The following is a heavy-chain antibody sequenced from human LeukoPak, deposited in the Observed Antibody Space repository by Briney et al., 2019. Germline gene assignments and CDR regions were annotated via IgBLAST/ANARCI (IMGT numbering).Heavy chain of an antibody. V-gene: IGHV3-23*01. D-gene: IGHD3-16*02. CDR3: ARLYDYVWGSYRTYADY. J-gene: IGHJ4*02. Sequence: GGSLRLSCAASGFTFSSYAMSWVRQAPGKGLEWVSAISGSGGSTYYADSVKGRFTISRDNSKNTLYLQMNSLRAEDTAVYNCARLYDYVWGSYRTYADYWGQGTLVTVSS. CDR1: GFTFSSYA. CDR2: ISGSGGST.